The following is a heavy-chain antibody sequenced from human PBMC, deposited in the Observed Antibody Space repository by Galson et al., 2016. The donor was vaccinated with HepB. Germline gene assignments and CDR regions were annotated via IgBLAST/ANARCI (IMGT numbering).Heavy chain of an antibody. V-gene: IGHV3-53*04. CDR2: IYARANT. D-gene: IGHD3-22*01. Sequence: SLRLSCAASGFTVSNNYISWVRQAPGKGLEWVSIIYARANTNYADSVKGRFTMSRHNSENTLYLQMNSLGPEDTAVYYCAKGGHSGTYDVGYYDFWGQGTLVTGSS. CDR3: AKGGHSGTYDVGYYDF. J-gene: IGHJ4*02. CDR1: GFTVSNNY.